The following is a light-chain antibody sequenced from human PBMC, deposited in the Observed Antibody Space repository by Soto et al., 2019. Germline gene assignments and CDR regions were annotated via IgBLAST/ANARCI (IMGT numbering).Light chain of an antibody. V-gene: IGKV3-20*01. Sequence: EIVLTQSPGTLSLSPGDRAALSCRTTQILNGGSLAWYQVKPGQAPRLLMYDSSIRAAGVPNRFSGSGSGTDFTLTISRLETEDFAVYYCQLYGSSPELTFGGGTRWRSN. CDR3: QLYGSSPELT. CDR2: DSS. J-gene: IGKJ4*01. CDR1: QILNGGS.